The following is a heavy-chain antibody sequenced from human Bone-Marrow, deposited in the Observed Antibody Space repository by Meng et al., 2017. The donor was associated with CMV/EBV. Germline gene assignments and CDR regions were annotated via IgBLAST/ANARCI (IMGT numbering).Heavy chain of an antibody. CDR2: IKSKTDGGTT. Sequence: GESLKISCAASGFTFSNAWMSWVRQAPGKGLEWVGRIKSKTDGGTTDYAAPVKGRFTISRDDSKNTLYLQMNSLKTEDTAVYYWTTGSYDSSGFDIWGQGTMVTVSS. CDR3: TTGSYDSSGFDI. V-gene: IGHV3-15*01. J-gene: IGHJ3*02. CDR1: GFTFSNAW. D-gene: IGHD3-22*01.